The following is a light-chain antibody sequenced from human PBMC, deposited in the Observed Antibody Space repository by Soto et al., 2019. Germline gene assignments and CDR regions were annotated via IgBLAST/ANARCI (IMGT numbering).Light chain of an antibody. Sequence: EIVLTQSSGTLSLSPGERATLSCRASQSVSSNYLAWYQQKPGQAPRPLIYGASSSATGIPDRFSGSGAGTDFTLTISRLEPEDFAVYYCQHYGSSPYTFGQGTKLEIK. CDR1: QSVSSNY. CDR2: GAS. J-gene: IGKJ2*01. V-gene: IGKV3-20*01. CDR3: QHYGSSPYT.